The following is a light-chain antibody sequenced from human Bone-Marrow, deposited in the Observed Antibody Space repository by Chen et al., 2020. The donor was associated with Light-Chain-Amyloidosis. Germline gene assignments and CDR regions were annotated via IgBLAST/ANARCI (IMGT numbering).Light chain of an antibody. CDR1: PTISSNY. V-gene: IGKV3-20*01. CDR2: GSS. Sequence: EIVLTQSPGTLSLSPGEGANLSCRASPTISSNYLTWYQQKFGQAPRLLIYGSSSRSTGIPDRFSGSESGTDFTLTLNRLEPEDFAMYYCQQYGTSPLPFGGGTKVEIK. CDR3: QQYGTSPLP. J-gene: IGKJ4*01.